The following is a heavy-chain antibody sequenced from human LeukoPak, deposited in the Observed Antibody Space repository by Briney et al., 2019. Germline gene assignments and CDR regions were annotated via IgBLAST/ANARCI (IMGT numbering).Heavy chain of an antibody. CDR3: TTVVGAQDY. CDR1: GFTFSNAW. Sequence: PGGSLRLSCAASGFTFSNAWMSWVRQAPGKGLEWVGRIKSKTDSGTTDYAAPVKGRFTISRDDSKNTLYLQMNSLKTEDTAVYYCTTVVGAQDYWGQGTLVTVSS. J-gene: IGHJ4*02. D-gene: IGHD1-26*01. CDR2: IKSKTDSGTT. V-gene: IGHV3-15*01.